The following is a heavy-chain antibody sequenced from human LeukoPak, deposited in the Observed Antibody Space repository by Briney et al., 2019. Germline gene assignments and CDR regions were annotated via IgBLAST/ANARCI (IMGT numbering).Heavy chain of an antibody. J-gene: IGHJ6*02. CDR2: ISAYNGNT. CDR1: GYTFTSYG. D-gene: IGHD5-12*01. V-gene: IGHV1-18*01. CDR3: ARGPGYSGFMVGNGMDV. Sequence: ASVKVSCKASGYTFTSYGISWVRQAPGQGLEWMGWISAYNGNTNYAQKFQGRVTMTRNTSISTAYMELSSLRSEDTAVYYCARGPGYSGFMVGNGMDVWGQGTTVTVSS.